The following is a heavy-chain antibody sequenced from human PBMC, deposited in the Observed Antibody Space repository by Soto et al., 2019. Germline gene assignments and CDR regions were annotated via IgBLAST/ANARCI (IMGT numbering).Heavy chain of an antibody. CDR2: IYVTGAV. V-gene: IGHV4-31*03. J-gene: IGHJ5*02. CDR1: GAALNSGNYY. D-gene: IGHD2-21*01. Sequence: TLAITCSGSGAALNSGNYYWSWIRQVPGKGLEWIGHIYVTGAVDYNPSLRDRITISQDTSERQFSLNLRLVTAADTAVYYCARLRIATNNYKWFDPWGQGTLVTVSS. CDR3: ARLRIATNNYKWFDP.